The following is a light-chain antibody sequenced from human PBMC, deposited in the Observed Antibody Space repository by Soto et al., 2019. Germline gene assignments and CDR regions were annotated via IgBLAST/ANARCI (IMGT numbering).Light chain of an antibody. Sequence: IVLTHSPGTLSLSPGKRSTLSLTASQSVSNNYLAWYQQKPGQAPRLLIYGASNRATGIPDRFSGSGSGTDFTLTISRLEPEDFAVYYCQQYTAWPLTFGQGTKVDIK. V-gene: IGKV3-20*01. CDR1: QSVSNNY. CDR2: GAS. J-gene: IGKJ1*01. CDR3: QQYTAWPLT.